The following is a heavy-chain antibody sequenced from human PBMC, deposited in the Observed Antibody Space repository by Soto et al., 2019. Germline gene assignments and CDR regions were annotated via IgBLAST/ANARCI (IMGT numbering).Heavy chain of an antibody. CDR3: AQDSSPYGDYGDYFEY. D-gene: IGHD4-17*01. V-gene: IGHV3-30*18. Sequence: GGSLRLSCAASGFTFGSYGMHWVRQAPGKGLEWVAVILYDGSNKYYADSVKGRFTISRDSSKNTLFLQMNSLRAEDTAVYYCAQDSSPYGDYGDYFEYWGQGTLVTVSS. CDR1: GFTFGSYG. J-gene: IGHJ4*02. CDR2: ILYDGSNK.